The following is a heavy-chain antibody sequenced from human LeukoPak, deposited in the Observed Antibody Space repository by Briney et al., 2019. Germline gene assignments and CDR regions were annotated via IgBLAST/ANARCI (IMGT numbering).Heavy chain of an antibody. D-gene: IGHD2-2*02. CDR1: GGSISSSSYY. CDR2: IYYSGST. Sequence: SETLSLTCTVSGGSISSSSYYWGWIRQPPGKGLEWIGSIYYSGSTYYNPSLKSRVTISVDTSKNQFSLKLSSVTAADTAVYYCARGLVVVPAAIRVTRYNWFDPWGQGTLVTVSS. V-gene: IGHV4-39*01. CDR3: ARGLVVVPAAIRVTRYNWFDP. J-gene: IGHJ5*02.